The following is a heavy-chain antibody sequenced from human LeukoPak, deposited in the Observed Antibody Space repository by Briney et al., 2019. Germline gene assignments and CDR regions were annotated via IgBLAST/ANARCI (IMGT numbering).Heavy chain of an antibody. V-gene: IGHV4-34*01. CDR1: GGSFSGYY. Sequence: PSETLSLTCAVYGGSFSGYYWSWIRQPPGKGLEWIGEINHSGSTNYSPSLKSRVTISVDPSKSQFSLKLSSVTAADTAVNYCARGAYYDILTGYSAAFDIWGQGTMVTVSS. J-gene: IGHJ3*02. D-gene: IGHD3-9*01. CDR2: INHSGST. CDR3: ARGAYYDILTGYSAAFDI.